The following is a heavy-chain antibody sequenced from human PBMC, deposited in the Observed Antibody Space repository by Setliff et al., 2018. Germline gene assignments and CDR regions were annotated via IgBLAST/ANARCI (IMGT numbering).Heavy chain of an antibody. CDR3: ARDHVYGSQYYYYYYGMDV. CDR2: IKQDGSEK. CDR1: GFTFSRYW. J-gene: IGHJ6*02. Sequence: GESLKLSCAASGFTFSRYWMSWVRQAPGKGLEWVANIKQDGSEKYYVDSVKGRFTISRDNAKNSLYLQMNSLRAEDTAVYYCARDHVYGSQYYYYYYGMDVWGQGTTV. D-gene: IGHD3-10*01. V-gene: IGHV3-7*01.